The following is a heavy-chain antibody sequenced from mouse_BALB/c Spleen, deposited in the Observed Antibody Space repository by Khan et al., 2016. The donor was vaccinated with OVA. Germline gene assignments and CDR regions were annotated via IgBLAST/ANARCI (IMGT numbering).Heavy chain of an antibody. CDR2: ISSGGSYT. J-gene: IGHJ3*01. Sequence: EVELVESGGDLVKPEGSLKLSCAASGFTFSTYGMSWVRQTPDKRLEWVATISSGGSYTYYPDSVQGRFTIYRDTAKNTLYLQMSSLKSEDTAMFYCARLAYYYDSEGFAYWGQGTLVTVSA. D-gene: IGHD1-1*01. CDR3: ARLAYYYDSEGFAY. V-gene: IGHV5-6*01. CDR1: GFTFSTYG.